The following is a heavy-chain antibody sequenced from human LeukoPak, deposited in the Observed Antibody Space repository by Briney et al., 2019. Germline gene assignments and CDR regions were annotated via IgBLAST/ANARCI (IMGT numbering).Heavy chain of an antibody. D-gene: IGHD2-15*01. CDR1: GFTFSGYG. CDR3: AKEGFFSVGYFDY. Sequence: GGSLRLSCAASGFTFSGYGMHWVRQAPGKGLEWVAVISYDGSNNYYADSVKGRFTLSRDNSKNTLYLQMNSLRAEDTAVYYCAKEGFFSVGYFDYWGQGTLVTVSS. CDR2: ISYDGSNN. J-gene: IGHJ4*02. V-gene: IGHV3-30*18.